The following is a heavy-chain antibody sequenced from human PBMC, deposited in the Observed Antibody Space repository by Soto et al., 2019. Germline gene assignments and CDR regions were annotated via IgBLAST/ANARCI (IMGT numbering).Heavy chain of an antibody. CDR1: GFTFSSYA. CDR2: ISGSGGST. D-gene: IGHD3-10*01. V-gene: IGHV3-23*01. CDR3: AKDGVLLWFGELSPFGSYYFDY. Sequence: GGSLRLSCAASGFTFSSYAMSWVRQAPGKGLEWVSAISGSGGSTYYADSVKGRFTISRDNSKNTLYLQMNSLRAEDTAVYYCAKDGVLLWFGELSPFGSYYFDYWGQGTLVTVSS. J-gene: IGHJ4*02.